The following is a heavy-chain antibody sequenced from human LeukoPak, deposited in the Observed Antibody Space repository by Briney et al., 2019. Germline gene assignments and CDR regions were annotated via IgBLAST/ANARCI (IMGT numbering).Heavy chain of an antibody. Sequence: SVKVSCKASGGTFSSYTISWVRQAPGQGLEWMGRIIPILGIANYAQKFQGRVTITADKSTSTAYTELSSLRSEDTAVYYCARDMPWGRGQPVYFDYWGQGTLVTVSS. CDR2: IIPILGIA. CDR1: GGTFSSYT. CDR3: ARDMPWGRGQPVYFDY. J-gene: IGHJ4*02. D-gene: IGHD2-2*01. V-gene: IGHV1-69*04.